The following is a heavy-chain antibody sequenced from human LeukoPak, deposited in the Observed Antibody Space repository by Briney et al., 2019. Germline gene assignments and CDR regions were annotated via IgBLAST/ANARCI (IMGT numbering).Heavy chain of an antibody. CDR3: PRDLLPAAGEYYFDY. D-gene: IGHD6-13*01. J-gene: IGHJ4*02. CDR2: ISSSSSYI. Sequence: GGSLRLSCAASGFTFSSYSMHWVRQAPGKGLEWVSSISSSSSYIYYADSVKGRFTISRDNSKNTLYLQMNSLRAEDTAVYYCPRDLLPAAGEYYFDYWGQGTLVTVSS. V-gene: IGHV3-21*01. CDR1: GFTFSSYS.